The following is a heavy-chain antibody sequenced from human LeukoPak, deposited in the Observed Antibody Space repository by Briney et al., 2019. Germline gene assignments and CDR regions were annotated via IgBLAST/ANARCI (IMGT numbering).Heavy chain of an antibody. V-gene: IGHV3-30*18. Sequence: GGSLRLSCAASGFTFTTSGMHWVRQAPGKGLEWVAIISYDGSKKYYADSVKGRFTISGDNSKNTLYLQMNSLRAEDTAVYYCAKVTLFGVVVVITTPPLYYFDYWGQGTLVTVSS. J-gene: IGHJ4*02. D-gene: IGHD3-22*01. CDR3: AKVTLFGVVVVITTPPLYYFDY. CDR2: ISYDGSKK. CDR1: GFTFTTSG.